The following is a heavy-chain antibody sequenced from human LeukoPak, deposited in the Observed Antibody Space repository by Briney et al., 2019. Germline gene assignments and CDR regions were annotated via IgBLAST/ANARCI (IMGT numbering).Heavy chain of an antibody. CDR3: ARDGSSSWVRYYFDY. CDR2: IWYDGSNK. Sequence: GGSLRLSCAASGFIFSNFAMHWVRQAPGKGLGWVAVIWYDGSNKYYADSVKGRFTISRDNSKNTLYLQMNSLRAEDTAVYYCARDGSSSWVRYYFDYWGQGTLVTVSS. V-gene: IGHV3-33*08. J-gene: IGHJ4*02. CDR1: GFIFSNFA. D-gene: IGHD6-13*01.